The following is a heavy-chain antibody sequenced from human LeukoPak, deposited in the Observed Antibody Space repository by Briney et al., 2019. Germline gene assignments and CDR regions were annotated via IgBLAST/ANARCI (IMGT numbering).Heavy chain of an antibody. CDR3: ARRVRGVITPLDY. CDR2: INHSGST. V-gene: IGHV4-34*01. J-gene: IGHJ4*02. D-gene: IGHD3-10*01. Sequence: SETLSLTCAVYGGSFSGYYWSWIRQPPGKGLEWIGEINHSGSTNYNPSLKSRVTISVDTSKNQFSLKLSSVTAAGTAVYYCARRVRGVITPLDYWGQGTLVTVSS. CDR1: GGSFSGYY.